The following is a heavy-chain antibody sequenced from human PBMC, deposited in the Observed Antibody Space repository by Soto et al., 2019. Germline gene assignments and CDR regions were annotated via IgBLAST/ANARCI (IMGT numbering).Heavy chain of an antibody. CDR3: ARDIAVSGTNAGGATWFDP. Sequence: SETLSLTCTVSGGSISSGGYYWSWIRQHPGKGLEWIGYIYYSGSTYYNPSLKSRVTISVDTPKNQFSLKLSSVTAADTAVYYCARDIAVSGTNAGGATWFDPWGQGTLVTVSS. D-gene: IGHD2-2*01. J-gene: IGHJ5*02. CDR1: GGSISSGGYY. CDR2: IYYSGST. V-gene: IGHV4-31*03.